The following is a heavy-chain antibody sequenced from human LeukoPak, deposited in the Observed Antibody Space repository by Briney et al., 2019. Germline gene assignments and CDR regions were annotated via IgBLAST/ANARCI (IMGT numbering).Heavy chain of an antibody. J-gene: IGHJ4*02. CDR3: ARSGYSSGWYVGSFDF. CDR2: IYPGDSDT. Sequence: GESLKISCQGSGYRFTNYWVGWVRQMPGKGLEWMGIIYPGDSDTKYSPSFEGQVTISVDKSISTAYLQWSSLKASDTAMYYCARSGYSSGWYVGSFDFWGQGTLVTVSS. D-gene: IGHD6-19*01. CDR1: GYRFTNYW. V-gene: IGHV5-51*01.